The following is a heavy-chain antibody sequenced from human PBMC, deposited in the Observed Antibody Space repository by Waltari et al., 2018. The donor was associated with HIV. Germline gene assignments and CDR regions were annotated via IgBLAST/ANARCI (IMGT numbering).Heavy chain of an antibody. V-gene: IGHV4-61*02. CDR2: IYTIGST. D-gene: IGHD1-7*01. CDR1: GGSISSGSYY. CDR3: ARGIAGTSFAP. Sequence: QVQLQESGPGLVKPSQTLSLTCTVSGGSISSGSYYWSWIRQPAGKGLEWIGRIYTIGSTSYNPSRNSRVTISVDTSKHQFSLKLSSVTAADTAVYYCARGIAGTSFAPWGQGTLVTVSS. J-gene: IGHJ5*02.